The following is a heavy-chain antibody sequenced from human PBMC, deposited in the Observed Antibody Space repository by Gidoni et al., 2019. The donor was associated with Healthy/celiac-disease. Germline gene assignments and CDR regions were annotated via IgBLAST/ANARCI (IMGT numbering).Heavy chain of an antibody. Sequence: VQPVESGGGLVQPGGSLRLSCSASGFTFCSSAMHWLRQAPGKGLEYVSAISSLGGSTYYADSVKGRFTISRDNSKNTLYLQMSSLRAEDTAVYYCVKDRIVRMAAYYFDQWGQGTLVTVSS. D-gene: IGHD2-2*01. CDR2: ISSLGGST. CDR3: VKDRIVRMAAYYFDQ. CDR1: GFTFCSSA. V-gene: IGHV3-64D*06. J-gene: IGHJ4*02.